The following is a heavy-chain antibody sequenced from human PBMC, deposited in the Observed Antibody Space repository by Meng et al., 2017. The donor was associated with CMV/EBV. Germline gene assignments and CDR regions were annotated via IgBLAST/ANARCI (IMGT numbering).Heavy chain of an antibody. CDR3: ARTSGPYDFWSGYRPYYFDY. J-gene: IGHJ4*02. D-gene: IGHD3-3*01. CDR1: GGSISSYY. Sequence: QGQLPGSGHGRWNPPGTLSLHCPASGGSISSYYWSWIRQPPGKGLEWIGYIYYSGSTNYNPSLKSRVTISVDTSKNQFSLKLSSVTAADAAVYYCARTSGPYDFWSGYRPYYFDYWGQGTLVTVSS. CDR2: IYYSGST. V-gene: IGHV4-59*01.